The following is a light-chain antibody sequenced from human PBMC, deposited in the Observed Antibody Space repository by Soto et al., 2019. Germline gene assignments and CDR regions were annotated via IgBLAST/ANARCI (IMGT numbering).Light chain of an antibody. Sequence: DIQMTQSPSTLCASVGARVTITCRASQCISRWLAWYQQKPGKAPKLLIYDASNLESGVPSRFSGSGSGTEFTLTISSLQPDDFGTYHCQQYNSYSRTFGQGTKVDIK. V-gene: IGKV1-5*01. CDR3: QQYNSYSRT. J-gene: IGKJ1*01. CDR2: DAS. CDR1: QCISRW.